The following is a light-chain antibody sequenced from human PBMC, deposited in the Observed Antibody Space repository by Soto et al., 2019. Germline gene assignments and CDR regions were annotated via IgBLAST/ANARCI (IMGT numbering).Light chain of an antibody. V-gene: IGKV3-11*01. CDR2: DVS. CDR3: QQRSNWPWT. Sequence: EIVLTQSPATLCLSPGERATLSCRASQSIRSYLAWYQQKPGQAPRLLIFDVSNRATGIPARFSGSGSGTDFTLTIRGLEPEDFAVYYCQQRSNWPWTFGQGTKVEIK. CDR1: QSIRSY. J-gene: IGKJ1*01.